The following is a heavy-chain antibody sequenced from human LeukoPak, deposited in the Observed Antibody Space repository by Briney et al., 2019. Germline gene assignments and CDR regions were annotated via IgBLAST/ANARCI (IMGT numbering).Heavy chain of an antibody. CDR1: GGSISSGSYY. CDR3: AGTRRGPHDAFDI. V-gene: IGHV4-61*02. Sequence: SETLSLTCTVSGGSISSGSYYWSWIRQPAGKGLEWIGRIYTSGSTNYNPSLKSRVTISVDTSKNQFSLKLSSVTAADTAVYYCAGTRRGPHDAFDIWGQGTMVTVSS. D-gene: IGHD1-1*01. CDR2: IYTSGST. J-gene: IGHJ3*02.